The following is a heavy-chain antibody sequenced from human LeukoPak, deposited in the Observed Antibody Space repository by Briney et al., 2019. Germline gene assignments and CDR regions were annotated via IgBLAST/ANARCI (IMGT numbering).Heavy chain of an antibody. J-gene: IGHJ4*02. CDR2: IYYSGST. D-gene: IGHD3-22*01. V-gene: IGHV4-30-4*08. Sequence: SETLSLTCTVSGGSISRSSYYWSWIRQPPGKGLEWIGYIYYSGSTYYNPSLKSRVTISVDTSKNQFSLKLSSVTAADTAVYYCARDPGGSGYSSFLDYWGQGTLVTVSS. CDR3: ARDPGGSGYSSFLDY. CDR1: GGSISRSSYY.